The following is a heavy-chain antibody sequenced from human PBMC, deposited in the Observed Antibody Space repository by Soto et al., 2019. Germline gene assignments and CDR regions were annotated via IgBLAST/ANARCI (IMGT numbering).Heavy chain of an antibody. J-gene: IGHJ5*02. CDR1: GFTFSSYS. CDR2: ISSSSSTI. Sequence: GGSLRLSCAASGFTFSSYSMNWVRQAPGKGLEWVSYISSSSSTIYYADSVKGRFTISRDNAKNSLYLQMNSLRAEDTAVYYCARDLGSIAARPGRNWFDPWGQGTLVTVSS. D-gene: IGHD6-6*01. V-gene: IGHV3-48*01. CDR3: ARDLGSIAARPGRNWFDP.